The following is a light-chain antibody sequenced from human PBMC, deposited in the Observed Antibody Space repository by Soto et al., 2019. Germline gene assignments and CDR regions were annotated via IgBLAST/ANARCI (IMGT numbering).Light chain of an antibody. CDR1: SSDVGGYNY. Sequence: QYALTQPASVSGSPGQSITISCTGTSSDVGGYNYVSWYQQHPGKAPKLMIYEVSNRPSGVSNRFSGSKSGNTASLTISGLQAEDEADYYCSSYTSSSPYVFGAGTKVTVL. CDR3: SSYTSSSPYV. V-gene: IGLV2-14*01. J-gene: IGLJ1*01. CDR2: EVS.